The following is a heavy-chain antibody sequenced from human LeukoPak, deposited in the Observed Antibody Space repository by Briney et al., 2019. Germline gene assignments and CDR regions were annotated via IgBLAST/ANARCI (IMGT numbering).Heavy chain of an antibody. Sequence: PSETLSLTCTVSGGSISSYYWSWIRQPPGKGLEWIGYIYYSGSTNYNPSLKSRVTISVDTSKNQFSLKLSSVTAADTAVYYCARDQGGNSFDYYMDVWGKGTTVTVSS. V-gene: IGHV4-59*01. CDR3: ARDQGGNSFDYYMDV. J-gene: IGHJ6*03. D-gene: IGHD4-23*01. CDR2: IYYSGST. CDR1: GGSISSYY.